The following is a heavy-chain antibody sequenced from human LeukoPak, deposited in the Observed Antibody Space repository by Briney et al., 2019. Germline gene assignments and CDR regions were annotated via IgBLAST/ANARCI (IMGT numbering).Heavy chain of an antibody. CDR1: GGSISSYY. D-gene: IGHD3-10*01. Sequence: SETLSLTCTVSGGSISSYYWSWIRQPPGKGLEWIGYIYYSGNTNYNPSLKSRVTMSVDTSKNQFSLKLRSVTAADTAVYYCARGGSGISNAFDIWGQGTMVTVSS. CDR2: IYYSGNT. CDR3: ARGGSGISNAFDI. J-gene: IGHJ3*02. V-gene: IGHV4-59*01.